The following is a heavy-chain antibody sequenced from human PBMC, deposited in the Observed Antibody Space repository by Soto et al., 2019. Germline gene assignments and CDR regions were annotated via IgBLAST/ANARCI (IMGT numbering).Heavy chain of an antibody. D-gene: IGHD1-26*01. CDR2: ITGAGGST. CDR1: GFTFDNYG. CDR3: TRGPRPSSSGTGAY. J-gene: IGHJ4*02. Sequence: PGGSLRLSCAASGFTFDNYGMSWVRQAPGKGLEWIGAITGAGGSTYNADSVKGRFTISRDNSKKTVYLQVDSLRVEDTAMYYCTRGPRPSSSGTGAYWGPGTQVTVSS. V-gene: IGHV3-23*01.